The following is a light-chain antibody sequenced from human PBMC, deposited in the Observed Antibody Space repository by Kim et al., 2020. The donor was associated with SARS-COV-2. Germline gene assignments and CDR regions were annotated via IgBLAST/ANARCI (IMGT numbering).Light chain of an antibody. J-gene: IGLJ3*02. V-gene: IGLV1-44*01. CDR2: SNN. CDR1: SSNIGSNT. Sequence: QPVLTQPPSAYGTPGQRVTISCSGSSSNIGSNTVNWYQQLPGTAPKLLIYSNNQRPSGVPDRFSGSKSGTSASLAISGLQSEDEADYYCAAWDDSLNGWVFGGGTKLTVL. CDR3: AAWDDSLNGWV.